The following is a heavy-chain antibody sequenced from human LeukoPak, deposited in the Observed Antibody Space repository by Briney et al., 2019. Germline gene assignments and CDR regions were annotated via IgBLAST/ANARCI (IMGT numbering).Heavy chain of an antibody. CDR2: ISAYNGNT. CDR1: GYTFTSYG. J-gene: IGHJ1*01. Sequence: ASVKVSCKASGYTFTSYGISWVRQAPGQGLEWMGWISAYNGNTNYAQKLQGRVTMTTDTSTSTAYMELRSLRSDDTAVYYCARDAHYMVRGVMEHWGQGTLVTVSS. V-gene: IGHV1-18*01. CDR3: ARDAHYMVRGVMEH. D-gene: IGHD3-10*01.